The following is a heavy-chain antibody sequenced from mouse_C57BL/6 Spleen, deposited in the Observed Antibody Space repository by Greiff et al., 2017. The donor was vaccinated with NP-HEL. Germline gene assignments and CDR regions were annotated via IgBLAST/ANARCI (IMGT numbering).Heavy chain of an antibody. CDR2: IDPENGDT. V-gene: IGHV14-4*01. Sequence: VQLQQSGAELVRPGASVKLSCTASGFNIKDDYMHWVKQRPEQGLEWIGWIDPENGDTEYASKLQGKATITADTSSNTAYLQLSSLTSEVTAVYYCTTSYGSSSWCAYWGQGTLVTVSA. D-gene: IGHD1-1*01. J-gene: IGHJ3*01. CDR1: GFNIKDDY. CDR3: TTSYGSSSWCAY.